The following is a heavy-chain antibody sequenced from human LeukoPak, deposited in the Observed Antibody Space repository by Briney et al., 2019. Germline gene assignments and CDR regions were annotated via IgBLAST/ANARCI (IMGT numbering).Heavy chain of an antibody. CDR2: IYYSGST. CDR1: GGSISSYY. Sequence: SETLSLTCTVSGGSISSYYWSWIRQPPGKGLEWIGYIYYSGSTNHNPSLKSRVTISVDTSKNQFSLKLSSVTAADTAVYYCARTYLAYYYYYYMDVWGKGTTVTVSS. V-gene: IGHV4-59*01. CDR3: ARTYLAYYYYYYMDV. J-gene: IGHJ6*03.